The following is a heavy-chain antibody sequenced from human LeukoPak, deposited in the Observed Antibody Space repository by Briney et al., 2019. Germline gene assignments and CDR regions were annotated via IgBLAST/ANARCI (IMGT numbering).Heavy chain of an antibody. Sequence: GGSLRLSCAASGFTFSSYAMSWVRQAPGKGLEWVSAISGSGGSTYYADSVKGRFTISRDNSKNTLYLQMNRLRAEDTAVYYCAKRVAYYYYYMDVWGKGTTVTVSS. CDR2: ISGSGGST. D-gene: IGHD5-12*01. CDR3: AKRVAYYYYYMDV. J-gene: IGHJ6*03. CDR1: GFTFSSYA. V-gene: IGHV3-23*01.